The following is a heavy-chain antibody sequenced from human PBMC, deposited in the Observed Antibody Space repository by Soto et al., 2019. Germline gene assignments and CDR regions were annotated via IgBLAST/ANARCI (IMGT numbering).Heavy chain of an antibody. V-gene: IGHV1-2*04. Sequence: ASVKVSCKASGYTFTGYYMHWVRQAPGQGLEWMGWINPNSGGTNYAQKFQGWVTMTRDTSISTAYMELSRLRSDDTAVYYCARDNSRYCSGGSCPNFDYWGQGTLVTVSS. CDR3: ARDNSRYCSGGSCPNFDY. D-gene: IGHD2-15*01. J-gene: IGHJ4*02. CDR1: GYTFTGYY. CDR2: INPNSGGT.